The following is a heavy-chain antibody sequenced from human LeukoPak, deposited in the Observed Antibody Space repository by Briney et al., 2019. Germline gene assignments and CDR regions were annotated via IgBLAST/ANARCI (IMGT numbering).Heavy chain of an antibody. V-gene: IGHV4-39*07. Sequence: SETLSLTCTVSGGSINTSSYYWGWIRQPPGKGLEWIGTIYYSGSTYQNPSLESRLTISIDTSKNHFSLKLTSVTAADTAVYYCARVSARFLEWLGPHNWFDPWGQGTLVTVSS. D-gene: IGHD3-3*01. CDR2: IYYSGST. CDR1: GGSINTSSYY. J-gene: IGHJ5*02. CDR3: ARVSARFLEWLGPHNWFDP.